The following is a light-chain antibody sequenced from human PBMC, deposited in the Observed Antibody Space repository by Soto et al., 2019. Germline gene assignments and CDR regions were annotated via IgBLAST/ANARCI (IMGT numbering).Light chain of an antibody. J-gene: IGKJ1*01. CDR1: QTVLFGSNNKNY. V-gene: IGKV4-1*01. CDR3: QPDNSYPRT. Sequence: IVMTQSPDSLALSLGERATINCKSSQTVLFGSNNKNYLAWYQQKPGQPPKLLIYSASTRESGVPSRFSGSGSETEFTLTISSLQPDDSATYYCQPDNSYPRTFGQGTKVDIK. CDR2: SAS.